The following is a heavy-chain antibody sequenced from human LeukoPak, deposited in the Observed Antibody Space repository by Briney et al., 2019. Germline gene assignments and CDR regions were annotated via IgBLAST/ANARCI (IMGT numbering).Heavy chain of an antibody. D-gene: IGHD3-10*01. Sequence: SETLSLTCTVSGGSISSSSYYWRWIRQPPGKGLEWIGSIYYSGSTYYNPSLKSRVTISVDTSKNQFSQTLSSVTAADAAVYYCARSVTVVRGVQEHDYWGQGTLVTVSS. V-gene: IGHV4-39*01. CDR3: ARSVTVVRGVQEHDY. CDR2: IYYSGST. CDR1: GGSISSSSYY. J-gene: IGHJ4*02.